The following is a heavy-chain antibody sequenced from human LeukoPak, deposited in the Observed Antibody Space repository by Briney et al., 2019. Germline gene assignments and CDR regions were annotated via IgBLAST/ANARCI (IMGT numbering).Heavy chain of an antibody. CDR2: IIPILGIA. J-gene: IGHJ4*02. Sequence: ASVKVSCXASGGTFSSYTISWVRQAPGQGLEWMGRIIPILGIANYAQKFQGRVTITADKSTSTAYMELSSLRSEDTAVYYCARAGEYYYDSSGYYLDYWGQGTLVTVSS. CDR3: ARAGEYYYDSSGYYLDY. V-gene: IGHV1-69*02. D-gene: IGHD3-22*01. CDR1: GGTFSSYT.